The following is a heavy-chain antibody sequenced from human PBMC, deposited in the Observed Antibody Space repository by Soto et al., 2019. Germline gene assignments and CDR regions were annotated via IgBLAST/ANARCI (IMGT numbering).Heavy chain of an antibody. V-gene: IGHV3-23*01. CDR2: ISGTSLST. CDR3: AKPQSGSYFAAFDV. Sequence: EVHLLESGGALVQPGGSLRLSCTVSGISFSDYPMDWVRQAPGKGLEWVSRISGTSLSTYYADSVKGRFTISRDNSNNTLYLDMSSLRGEDTAIYYCAKPQSGSYFAAFDVWGQGTTVTVSS. CDR1: GISFSDYP. J-gene: IGHJ3*01. D-gene: IGHD1-26*01.